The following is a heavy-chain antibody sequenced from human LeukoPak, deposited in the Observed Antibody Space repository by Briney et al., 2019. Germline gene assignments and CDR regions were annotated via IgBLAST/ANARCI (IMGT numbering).Heavy chain of an antibody. J-gene: IGHJ6*03. CDR2: INHSGST. Sequence: PSETLSLTCAVYGGSFSGYYWSWIRQPPGKGLEWIGEINHSGSTNYNPSLKSRVTISVDTSKNQFSLKLSSVTAADTAVYYCARGRGSSGYPYYYYYMDVWGKGTTVTVSS. D-gene: IGHD3-22*01. CDR1: GGSFSGYY. V-gene: IGHV4-34*01. CDR3: ARGRGSSGYPYYYYYMDV.